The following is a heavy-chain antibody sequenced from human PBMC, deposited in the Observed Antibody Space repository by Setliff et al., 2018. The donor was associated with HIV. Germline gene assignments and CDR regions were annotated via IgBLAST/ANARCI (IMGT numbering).Heavy chain of an antibody. CDR1: GYTFTGHY. CDR2: INPNSGKT. J-gene: IGHJ6*03. Sequence: ASVKVSCKASGYTFTGHYIHWVRQAPGQGLEWMGRINPNSGKTYYAQEFQGRVTMTSDTSINTAYMEVSWLTSDDTAIYYCARDLAYCSGGSCYRPFIYYFYYMDVWGKGATVTVSS. CDR3: ARDLAYCSGGSCYRPFIYYFYYMDV. V-gene: IGHV1-2*06. D-gene: IGHD2-15*01.